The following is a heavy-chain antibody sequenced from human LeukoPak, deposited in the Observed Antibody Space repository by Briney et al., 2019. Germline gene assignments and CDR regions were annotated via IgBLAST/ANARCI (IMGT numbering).Heavy chain of an antibody. Sequence: GGSLRLSCAASGFTFSSYEMNWVRQAPGKGLEWVSYINSSGSTIYYADSVKGRFTISRDNAKNLLYLQMNSLRAEDTAVYYCAELGITMIGGVWGKGTTVTISS. J-gene: IGHJ6*04. CDR1: GFTFSSYE. CDR2: INSSGSTI. V-gene: IGHV3-48*03. D-gene: IGHD3-10*02. CDR3: AELGITMIGGV.